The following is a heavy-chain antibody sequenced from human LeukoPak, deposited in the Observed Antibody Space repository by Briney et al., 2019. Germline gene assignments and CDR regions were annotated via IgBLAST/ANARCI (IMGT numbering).Heavy chain of an antibody. J-gene: IGHJ4*02. Sequence: SETLSLTCAVYGGSFSGYYWSWIRQPPGKGLEWIGEINHSGSTNYNPSLKSRVTISVDTSKNQFSLKLSSVTAADTAVYYCARGAIFDYWGQGTLVTVSS. V-gene: IGHV4-34*01. CDR2: INHSGST. CDR3: ARGAIFDY. D-gene: IGHD2-2*01. CDR1: GGSFSGYY.